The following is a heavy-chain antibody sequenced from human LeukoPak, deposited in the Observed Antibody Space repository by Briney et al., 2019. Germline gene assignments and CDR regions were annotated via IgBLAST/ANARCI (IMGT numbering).Heavy chain of an antibody. J-gene: IGHJ4*02. CDR2: ISYDGRNK. CDR3: ARGGILTGPNDF. V-gene: IGHV3-30*03. Sequence: AGRSQRLSCAASGFTFSSYGMHWVRQAPGKGLEWVAVISYDGRNKYYADSVKGRFTISRDNSKNTLYLQMDSLRAGDTAVYYCARGGILTGPNDFWGQGTLVTVSS. CDR1: GFTFSSYG. D-gene: IGHD3-9*01.